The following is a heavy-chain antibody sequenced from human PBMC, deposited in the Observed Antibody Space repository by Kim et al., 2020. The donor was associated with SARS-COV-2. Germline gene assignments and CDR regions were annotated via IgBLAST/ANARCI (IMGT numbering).Heavy chain of an antibody. CDR3: ARAGGNFYGMDV. J-gene: IGHJ6*02. Sequence: GGSLRLSCAASGFTFSSYGMHWVRQAPGKGLEWVAVIWYDGSNKYYADSVKGRFTISRDNSKNTLYLQMNSLRAEDTAVYYCARAGGNFYGMDVWGQGTTVTVSS. CDR1: GFTFSSYG. D-gene: IGHD3-10*01. CDR2: IWYDGSNK. V-gene: IGHV3-33*01.